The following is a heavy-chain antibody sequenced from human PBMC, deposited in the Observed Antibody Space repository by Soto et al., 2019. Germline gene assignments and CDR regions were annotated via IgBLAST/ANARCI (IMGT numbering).Heavy chain of an antibody. D-gene: IGHD6-25*01. Sequence: QVQLVQSGAEVKKPGASVTVSCKTSGYPLTDFYIHWGRQAPGQGLEWMAWINPHTGDTNTALKFQGRVTMTRDTSINTAFMALTRLSSYDSAVYYCAREGGAAPGARREGYLDLWGRGTLVSVSS. V-gene: IGHV1-2*02. CDR3: AREGGAAPGARREGYLDL. CDR1: GYPLTDFY. J-gene: IGHJ2*01. CDR2: INPHTGDT.